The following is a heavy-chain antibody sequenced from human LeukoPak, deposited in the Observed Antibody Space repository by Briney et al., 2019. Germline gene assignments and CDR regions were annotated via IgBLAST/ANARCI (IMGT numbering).Heavy chain of an antibody. V-gene: IGHV3-33*08. Sequence: GGSLRLSCAVSGFTLTEHALSWVCQAPGKGLEWVAVIWYDGSNKYYADSVKGRFTISRDNSKNTLYLQMNSLRAEDTAVYYCARGSGRRFLEWLPTHYYYGMDVWGQGTTVTVSS. J-gene: IGHJ6*02. CDR1: GFTLTEHA. CDR2: IWYDGSNK. D-gene: IGHD3-3*01. CDR3: ARGSGRRFLEWLPTHYYYGMDV.